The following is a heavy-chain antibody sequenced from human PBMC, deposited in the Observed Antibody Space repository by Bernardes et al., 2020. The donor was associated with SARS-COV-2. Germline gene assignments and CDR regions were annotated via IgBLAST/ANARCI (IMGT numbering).Heavy chain of an antibody. D-gene: IGHD1-26*01. CDR1: GDSISSDKW. CDR2: IYHSGTT. J-gene: IGHJ5*02. V-gene: IGHV4-4*02. Sequence: SETLSLTCAVSGDSISSDKWWSWVRQTPGKGLEWLGEIYHSGTTNYNPSLKSRVSMSVDKSKNQFSLKLTSVTAADTAVYYCARDVGPGGSYDPNHNWFDPWGQGTLVTVSS. CDR3: ARDVGPGGSYDPNHNWFDP.